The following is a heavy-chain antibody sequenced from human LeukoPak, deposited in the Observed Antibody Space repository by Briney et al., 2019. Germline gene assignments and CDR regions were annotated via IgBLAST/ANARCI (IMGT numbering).Heavy chain of an antibody. CDR3: ARDPDAQDIVVVPAGSHP. J-gene: IGHJ5*02. V-gene: IGHV1-2*02. Sequence: ASVKVSCKASGYTFTGYYMHWVRQAPGQGLEWMGWINPNSGGTNYAQKFQGRVTMTRDTSISTAYMELSRLRSDDTAVYYCARDPDAQDIVVVPAGSHPWGQGTLVTVSS. CDR2: INPNSGGT. CDR1: GYTFTGYY. D-gene: IGHD2-2*01.